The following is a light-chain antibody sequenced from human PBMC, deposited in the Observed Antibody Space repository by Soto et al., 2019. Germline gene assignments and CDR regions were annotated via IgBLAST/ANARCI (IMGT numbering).Light chain of an antibody. CDR3: QSYDSSLSGWNWV. CDR1: SSNIGAGYD. Sequence: QSVLTQPPSVSGAPGQRVIISCTGSSSNIGAGYDVHWYQQLPGTAPKLLIYGNSNRPSGVPDRFSGSKSGTSASLAITGLQAEDEADYYCQSYDSSLSGWNWVFGGGTKLTVL. V-gene: IGLV1-40*01. J-gene: IGLJ3*02. CDR2: GNS.